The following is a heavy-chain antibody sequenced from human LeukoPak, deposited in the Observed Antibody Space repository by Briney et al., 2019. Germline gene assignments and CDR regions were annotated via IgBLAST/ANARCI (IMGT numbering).Heavy chain of an antibody. D-gene: IGHD2-2*01. V-gene: IGHV3-66*02. Sequence: PGGSLRLSCAASGFTVSSNYMSWVRQAPGKGLEWVSVIYSGGSTYYADSVKGRFTISRDNSKNALYLQMNSLRAEDTAVYYCVRGGILGYCSSTSCYLDYRGQGTLVTVSS. CDR1: GFTVSSNY. CDR2: IYSGGST. CDR3: VRGGILGYCSSTSCYLDY. J-gene: IGHJ4*02.